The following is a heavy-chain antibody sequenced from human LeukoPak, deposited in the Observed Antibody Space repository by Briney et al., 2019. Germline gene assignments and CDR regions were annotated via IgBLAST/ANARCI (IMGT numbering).Heavy chain of an antibody. CDR1: GFTVSSNS. Sequence: PGGSLRLSCAASGFTVSSNSMTWVRQAPGKGLEWVSILYNGGGANYADSVKGRFTISRDNSRNTLFLQMNSLRGEDTAVYYCARRDTTGWFHHFDYWGQGTLVTVSS. CDR2: LYNGGGA. V-gene: IGHV3-53*01. CDR3: ARRDTTGWFHHFDY. J-gene: IGHJ4*02. D-gene: IGHD6-19*01.